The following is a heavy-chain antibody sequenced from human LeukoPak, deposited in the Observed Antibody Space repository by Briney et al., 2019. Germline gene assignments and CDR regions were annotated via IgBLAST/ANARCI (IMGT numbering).Heavy chain of an antibody. CDR3: ARCLVGAAVAWFDP. J-gene: IGHJ5*02. CDR2: INPNSGGT. Sequence: ASVKVSCKASGYTFTGYYMHWVRQAPGQGLEWMGWINPNSGGTNYAQKFQGRVTMTRDTSISTAYMELSRPRSDDTAVYYCARCLVGAAVAWFDPWGQGTLVTVSS. CDR1: GYTFTGYY. V-gene: IGHV1-2*02. D-gene: IGHD2-15*01.